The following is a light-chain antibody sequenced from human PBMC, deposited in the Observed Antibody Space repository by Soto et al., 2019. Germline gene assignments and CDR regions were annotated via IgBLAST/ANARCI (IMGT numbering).Light chain of an antibody. V-gene: IGKV1-39*01. CDR2: AAS. CDR3: QQSYSTPCT. Sequence: DIQMTQSPSSLSASVGDRVTITCRASQSISSYLNWYQQKPGTAPKLLIYAASSLQSGVPSRFSGSGSGTDFTLTISSLQPEDFATYYCQQSYSTPCTFGGGTKVEIK. J-gene: IGKJ4*01. CDR1: QSISSY.